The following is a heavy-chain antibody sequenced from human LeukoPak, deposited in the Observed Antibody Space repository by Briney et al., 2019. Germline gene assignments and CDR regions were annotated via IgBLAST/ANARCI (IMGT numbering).Heavy chain of an antibody. CDR1: GGSISSYY. CDR2: IYTSGST. V-gene: IGHV4-4*07. J-gene: IGHJ4*02. D-gene: IGHD4-11*01. CDR3: ARDSNGVNYFDY. Sequence: MSSETLSLTCTVSGGSISSYYWRWIRQPAGEGLEWIGRIYTSGSTNYNPSLKSRVTMSVDTSKNQFSLKLSSVTAADTAVYYCARDSNGVNYFDYWGQGTLVTVSS.